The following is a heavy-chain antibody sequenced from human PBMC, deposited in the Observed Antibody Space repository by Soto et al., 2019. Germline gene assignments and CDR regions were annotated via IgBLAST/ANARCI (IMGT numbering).Heavy chain of an antibody. CDR2: ISGGGGGT. V-gene: IGHV3-23*01. D-gene: IGHD3-10*01. CDR1: GFSFSSYA. CDR3: VKGDSGSGSEATAMDV. J-gene: IGHJ6*02. Sequence: EVQLLESGGGLVQPGGSLRLSCAASGFSFSSYAMSWVRQAPGKGLEWVSVISGGGGGTYYADSVKGRFTISRDNSKDTLDLQMNSLRAEDTAVYYCVKGDSGSGSEATAMDVWGQGTTVTVS.